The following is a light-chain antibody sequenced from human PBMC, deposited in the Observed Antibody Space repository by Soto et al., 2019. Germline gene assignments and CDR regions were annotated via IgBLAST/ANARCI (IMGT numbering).Light chain of an antibody. CDR1: QSISGW. Sequence: VDRVTITCRASQSISGWLAWYQQKPGKDPKILIYDVSSLESGVPSRFSGSGSGTEFNLAISSLQPDDFATYYCQQYNSYPWTFGQGTKVDIK. CDR2: DVS. CDR3: QQYNSYPWT. J-gene: IGKJ1*01. V-gene: IGKV1-5*01.